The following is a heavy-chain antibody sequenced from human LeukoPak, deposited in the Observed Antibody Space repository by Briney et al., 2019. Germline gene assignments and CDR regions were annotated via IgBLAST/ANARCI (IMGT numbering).Heavy chain of an antibody. J-gene: IGHJ4*02. V-gene: IGHV3-7*01. CDR1: GFTFSSYW. Sequence: PGGSLRLSCAASGFTFSSYWMSWVRQAPGKGLEWVANINEEGSEKYYVDSVKGRFTISRDNAKNSVYLQLNSLRAEDTAVYYCARAGYGTAARDYWGQGTLVTVSS. D-gene: IGHD3-10*01. CDR3: ARAGYGTAARDY. CDR2: INEEGSEK.